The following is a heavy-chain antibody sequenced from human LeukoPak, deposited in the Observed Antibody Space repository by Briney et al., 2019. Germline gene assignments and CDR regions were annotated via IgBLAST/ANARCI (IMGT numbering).Heavy chain of an antibody. Sequence: PGGSLRLSCAASGFTFSDYGMHWVRQAPGKGLEWVAVVSYDGTNEKYADPVKGRFTISRDNSKNTRYLQMNSLRAEDTAVYYCARGGYSYGPTYYYYMDVWGKGTTVTVSS. D-gene: IGHD5-18*01. J-gene: IGHJ6*03. CDR3: ARGGYSYGPTYYYYMDV. CDR2: VSYDGTNE. CDR1: GFTFSDYG. V-gene: IGHV3-30*03.